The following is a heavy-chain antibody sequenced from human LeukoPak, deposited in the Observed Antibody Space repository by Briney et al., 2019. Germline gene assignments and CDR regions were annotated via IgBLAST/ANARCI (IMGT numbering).Heavy chain of an antibody. Sequence: ASVKVSCKASGYTFTSYGINWVRQAPGQGLEWMGWISAYNGNTNYAQNLQGRVTMTTDTYTRTAYMELRSLRSDDTAVYYCARGPGGRSGYYPLEDYYYYYYMDVWGKGTTVTVSS. CDR3: ARGPGGRSGYYPLEDYYYYYYMDV. CDR2: ISAYNGNT. V-gene: IGHV1-18*01. D-gene: IGHD3-22*01. CDR1: GYTFTSYG. J-gene: IGHJ6*03.